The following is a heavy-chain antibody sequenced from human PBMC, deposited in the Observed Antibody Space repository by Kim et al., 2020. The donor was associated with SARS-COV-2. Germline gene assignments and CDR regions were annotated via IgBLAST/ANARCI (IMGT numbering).Heavy chain of an antibody. V-gene: IGHV4-34*01. Sequence: SETLSLTCAVYGGSFSGDYWSWIRQPQGPGLELIWKIHQSGTVNYNPSLKRRVTMSIDTSKNQFSLRLTSVTAAATGFYYCAIGRAGVVPAPILGLGPHYDYFIMDVWGHGAPVTVSS. CDR2: IHQSGTV. D-gene: IGHD2-2*01. CDR3: AIGRAGVVPAPILGLGPHYDYFIMDV. J-gene: IGHJ6*02. CDR1: GGSFSGDY.